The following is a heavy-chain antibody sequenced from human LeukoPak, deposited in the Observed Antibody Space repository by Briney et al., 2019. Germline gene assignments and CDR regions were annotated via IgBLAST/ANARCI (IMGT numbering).Heavy chain of an antibody. D-gene: IGHD2-2*01. V-gene: IGHV3-53*01. CDR2: FYIGGTT. CDR3: ARDSSSHYFFDY. Sequence: PGGSLRLSCVASGFTVSNNHMNWVRQAPGKGLEWVSIFYIGGTTKYADSVQGRFTISRDNSRNTMYLQMNSLGAEDTAVYYCARDSSSHYFFDYWGQGTLVTVSS. J-gene: IGHJ4*02. CDR1: GFTVSNNH.